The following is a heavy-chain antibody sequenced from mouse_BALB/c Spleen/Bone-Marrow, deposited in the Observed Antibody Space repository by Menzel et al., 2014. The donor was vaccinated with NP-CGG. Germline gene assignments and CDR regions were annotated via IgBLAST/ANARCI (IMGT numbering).Heavy chain of an antibody. CDR1: GFTFSNYG. CDR2: ISSGGTYT. V-gene: IGHV5-6*03. D-gene: IGHD2-4*01. CDR3: ARRRDYDYFDY. Sequence: EVKLVESGGGLVKPGGSLKLSCAASGFTFSNYGMSWVRQIPDKRLEWVATISSGGTYTFYPDSVKGRFTISRDNTKNTLTLQMTSLKSEDTAMYYCARRRDYDYFDYWGQGTTLTVSS. J-gene: IGHJ2*01.